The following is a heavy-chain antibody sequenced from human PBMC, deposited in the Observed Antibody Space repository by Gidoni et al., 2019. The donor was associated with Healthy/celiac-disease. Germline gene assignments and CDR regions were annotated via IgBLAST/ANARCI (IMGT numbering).Heavy chain of an antibody. CDR1: GFTFSSYG. V-gene: IGHV3-33*01. D-gene: IGHD6-13*01. CDR2: IWYEGSNK. Sequence: QVQLVESGGGVVQPGRSLRLSCAASGFTFSSYGMHWVRQAPGKGLEWVAVIWYEGSNKYYADSVKGRFTISRDNSKNTLYLQMNSLRAEDTAVYYCAIPDPMGIAAAGTSSPDVRYGMDVWGQGTTVTVSS. CDR3: AIPDPMGIAAAGTSSPDVRYGMDV. J-gene: IGHJ6*02.